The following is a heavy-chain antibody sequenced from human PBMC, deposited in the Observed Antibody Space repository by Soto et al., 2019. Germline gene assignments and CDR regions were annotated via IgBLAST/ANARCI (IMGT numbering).Heavy chain of an antibody. J-gene: IGHJ6*01. Sequence: PSETLSLTCTVSGGSMSSGGYSWSWIRQPPGKVLGWIGYIYHSGSTYYNPSLKSRVTKSVDRSKNQFSLKLSSVTAADTAVYYCARVPDVWGQGTTVTVSS. CDR3: ARVPDV. CDR2: IYHSGST. CDR1: GGSMSSGGYS. V-gene: IGHV4-30-2*01.